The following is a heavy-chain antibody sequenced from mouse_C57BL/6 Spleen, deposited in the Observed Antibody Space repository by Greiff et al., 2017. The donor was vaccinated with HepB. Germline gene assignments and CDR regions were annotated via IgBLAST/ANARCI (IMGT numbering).Heavy chain of an antibody. Sequence: VQLQQPGAELVRPGSSVKLSCKASGYTFTSYWMHWVKQRPIQGLEWIGNIDPSDSETHYNQKFKDKATLTVDKSSSTAYMQLSSLTSEDSAVYYCARGGTTATPYYFDYWGQGTTLTVSS. V-gene: IGHV1-52*01. CDR3: ARGGTTATPYYFDY. CDR1: GYTFTSYW. D-gene: IGHD1-2*01. CDR2: IDPSDSET. J-gene: IGHJ2*01.